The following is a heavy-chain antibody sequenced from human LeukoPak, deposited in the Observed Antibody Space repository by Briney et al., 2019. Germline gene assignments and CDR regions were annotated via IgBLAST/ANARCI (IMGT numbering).Heavy chain of an antibody. V-gene: IGHV3-33*04. CDR3: ARDGGERNYDFWSGYQY. CDR1: XXIXXNSX. CDR2: VXFDGSKR. J-gene: IGHJ4*02. D-gene: IGHD3-3*01. Sequence: SLRXSCTVSXXIXXNSXMHWVRXAPGKGLXXVXXVXFDGSKRYYADSVKGRFTISRDNSKNTLYLQMNSLRAEDTAVYYCARDGGERNYDFWSGYQYWGQGTLVTVSS.